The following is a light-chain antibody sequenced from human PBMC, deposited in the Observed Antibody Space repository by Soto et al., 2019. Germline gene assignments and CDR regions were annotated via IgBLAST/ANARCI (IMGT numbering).Light chain of an antibody. CDR2: EVT. CDR3: CSYTTGSPLRV. Sequence: QSALTQPASASGSPGQSITISCTGSSVDIGAYNFVSWLQQHPGKSPKLIIYEVTSRPSGVSSRFSGSTSGYTATLNISGLQVEDEADYFCCSYTTGSPLRVFGGGTKLTVL. J-gene: IGLJ3*02. V-gene: IGLV2-14*01. CDR1: SVDIGAYNF.